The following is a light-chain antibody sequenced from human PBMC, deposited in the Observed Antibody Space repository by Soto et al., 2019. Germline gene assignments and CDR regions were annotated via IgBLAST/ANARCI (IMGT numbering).Light chain of an antibody. V-gene: IGLV6-57*01. CDR2: KDN. CDR1: SGSIANNF. J-gene: IGLJ3*02. Sequence: NFMLTQPHSVSESPGKTVTMSCTRSSGSIANNFVQWYQQRPGSSPTTVIYKDNQRPSGVPDRFSGSIDSSSNSASLSISGLKTEEDADYYCQSYDNNNHGVFGGGTKLTVL. CDR3: QSYDNNNHGV.